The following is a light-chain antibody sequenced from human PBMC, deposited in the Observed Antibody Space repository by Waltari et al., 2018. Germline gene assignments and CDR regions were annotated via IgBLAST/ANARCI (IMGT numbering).Light chain of an antibody. CDR1: SSDVGNSDL. CDR2: EVT. J-gene: IGLJ2*01. V-gene: IGLV2-23*02. Sequence: SALTQPTSVSGSPGQSITISCTGTSSDVGNSDLVSWYQQHPGKAPKLMIYEVTKRPSWVSNRFSGSKSGNTASLTVSGLQAEDEADYYCCSYAGSGTLVFGGGTKLTVL. CDR3: CSYAGSGTLV.